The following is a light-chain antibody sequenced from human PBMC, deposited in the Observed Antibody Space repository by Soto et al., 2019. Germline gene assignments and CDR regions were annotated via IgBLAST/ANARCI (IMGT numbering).Light chain of an antibody. CDR1: QSVSSRY. Sequence: EIVLTQSPGTLSLSPGERATLSCRASQSVSSRYLGWYQQRFGQAPRLLIYGASSRATGIPDRFSGSGSGTDFTLTISSLEPEDFAVYYCQQYGSPQWMICQGTKVDIK. CDR2: GAS. V-gene: IGKV3-20*01. J-gene: IGKJ1*01. CDR3: QQYGSPQWM.